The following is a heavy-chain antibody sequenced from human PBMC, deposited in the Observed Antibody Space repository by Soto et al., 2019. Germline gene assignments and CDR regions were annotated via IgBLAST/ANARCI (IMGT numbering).Heavy chain of an antibody. CDR2: INHSGST. V-gene: IGHV4-34*01. CDR1: GGSFSGYY. D-gene: IGHD3-10*01. J-gene: IGHJ6*03. Sequence: QVQLQQWGAGLLKPSETLSLTCAVYGGSFSGYYWSWIRQPPGKGLEWIGEINHSGSTNYNPSLESRVTISVDTSKNQFSLKLSSVTAADTAVYYCARGPAGGCHYYMDVWGKGTTVTVSS. CDR3: ARGPAGGCHYYMDV.